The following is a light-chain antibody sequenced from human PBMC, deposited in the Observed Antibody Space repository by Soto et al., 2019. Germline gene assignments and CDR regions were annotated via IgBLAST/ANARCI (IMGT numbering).Light chain of an antibody. CDR2: DNN. CDR3: GTWDSSLSAGV. J-gene: IGLJ2*01. V-gene: IGLV1-51*01. CDR1: SSSVGKNY. Sequence: QSVLTQPPSVSAAPGQTVTISCSGSSSSVGKNYVSWYQQVPGTAPKLLIYDNNKRPSGIPDRFSGSKSGTSATLGITGLQTGDEADYYCGTWDSSLSAGVFGGGTQLTVL.